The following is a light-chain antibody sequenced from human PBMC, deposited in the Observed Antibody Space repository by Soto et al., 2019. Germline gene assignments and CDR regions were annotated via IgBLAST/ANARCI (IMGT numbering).Light chain of an antibody. Sequence: EIVMTQSPATLSVSPGERATLSCRASQSVSSNLAWYQQKPGQSPRLLIYGTSTRATGIPARFSGSGSGTDFTLTISSLQSYDVTVYDCHQYNFWPTFXQGTKVDIK. CDR1: QSVSSN. CDR2: GTS. V-gene: IGKV3-15*01. J-gene: IGKJ1*01. CDR3: HQYNFWPT.